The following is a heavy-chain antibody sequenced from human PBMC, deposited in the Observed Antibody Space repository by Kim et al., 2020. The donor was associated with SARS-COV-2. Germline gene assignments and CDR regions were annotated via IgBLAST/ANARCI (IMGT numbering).Heavy chain of an antibody. Sequence: YYVDSVKGRVTSSRDNAKNSLYLLMYSLRAEDTAVYYCARAHYWGQGTLVTVSS. J-gene: IGHJ4*02. V-gene: IGHV3-7*01. CDR3: ARAHY.